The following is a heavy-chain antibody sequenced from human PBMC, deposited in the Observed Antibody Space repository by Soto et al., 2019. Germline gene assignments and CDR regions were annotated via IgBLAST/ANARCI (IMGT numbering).Heavy chain of an antibody. Sequence: GGSLRLSCAASGFTFSSYAMSWVRQAPGKGLEWVSAISGSGGSTYYADSVKGRFTISRDNSKNTLYLQMNSLRAEDTAVYYCVKHSGPLLAFDYWGQGTLVTVSS. CDR3: VKHSGPLLAFDY. CDR2: ISGSGGST. V-gene: IGHV3-23*01. J-gene: IGHJ4*02. CDR1: GFTFSSYA. D-gene: IGHD5-12*01.